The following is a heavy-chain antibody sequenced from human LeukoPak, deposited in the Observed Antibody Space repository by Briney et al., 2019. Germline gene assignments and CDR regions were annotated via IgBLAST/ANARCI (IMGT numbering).Heavy chain of an antibody. CDR1: GYTFTSYY. CDR3: ARDREDSSSWYPMYYFDY. CDR2: INPSGGST. Sequence: ASVKVSCKASGYTFTSYYMHWVRQAPGQGLEWMGIINPSGGSTSYAQKFLGRVTMTRDTSTSTVYMELSSLRSEDTAVYYCARDREDSSSWYPMYYFDYWGQGTLVTVSS. J-gene: IGHJ4*02. D-gene: IGHD6-13*01. V-gene: IGHV1-46*01.